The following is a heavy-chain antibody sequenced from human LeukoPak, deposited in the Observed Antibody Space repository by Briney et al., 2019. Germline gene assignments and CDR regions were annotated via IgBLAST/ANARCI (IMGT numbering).Heavy chain of an antibody. D-gene: IGHD5-18*01. V-gene: IGHV1-18*01. CDR1: GYTFTKYG. CDR3: ARGRSGYSYDFDY. CDR2: ISTYNGNT. Sequence: ASVKVSCKASGYTFTKYGITWVRQAPGQGLEWMGWISTYNGNTNYAQKLQGRVTMTTDTSTSTAYMELRSLISDDAAVYYCARGRSGYSYDFDYWGQGTLVTVSS. J-gene: IGHJ4*02.